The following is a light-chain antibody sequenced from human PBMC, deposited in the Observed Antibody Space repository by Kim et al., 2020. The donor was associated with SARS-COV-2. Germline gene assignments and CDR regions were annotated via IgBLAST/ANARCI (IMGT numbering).Light chain of an antibody. CDR2: EAS. CDR1: SSEVGTYND. Sequence: GQSNTIFCSGGSSEVGTYNDVSWYQHHPGKVPKVILYEASKRPSGISNLFSGSKSGNTASLTISGLQAGDEAVYYCCSYAGSNTFVFGGGTQLTVL. CDR3: CSYAGSNTFV. V-gene: IGLV2-23*02. J-gene: IGLJ2*01.